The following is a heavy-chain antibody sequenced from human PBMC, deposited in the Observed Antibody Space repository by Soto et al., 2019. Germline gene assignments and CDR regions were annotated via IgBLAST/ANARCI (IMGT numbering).Heavy chain of an antibody. CDR3: ARGCGYSYGLDP. Sequence: SETLSLTCTVSGGSISNNNYWSWIRQPPGEGLEWIGFISYSGTTSYSPSLKSRVAISLDTSKNQFSLSLSSVTAADTAVYYCARGCGYSYGLDPWGQGTLVTVSS. D-gene: IGHD5-18*01. CDR1: GGSISNNNY. V-gene: IGHV4-30-4*01. J-gene: IGHJ5*02. CDR2: ISYSGTT.